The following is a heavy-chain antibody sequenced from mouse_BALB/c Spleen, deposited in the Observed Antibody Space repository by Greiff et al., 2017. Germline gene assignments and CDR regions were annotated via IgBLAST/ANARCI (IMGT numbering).Heavy chain of an antibody. CDR2: INSNGGST. V-gene: IGHV5-6-3*01. J-gene: IGHJ3*01. Sequence: EVKLVESGGGLVQPGGSLKLSCAASGFTFSSYTMSWVRQTPDKRLELVATINSNGGSTYYPDSVKGRFTISRDNAKNTLYLQMSSLKSEDTAMYYCARDFYYGSSSFAYWGQGTLVTVSA. CDR1: GFTFSSYT. CDR3: ARDFYYGSSSFAY. D-gene: IGHD1-1*01.